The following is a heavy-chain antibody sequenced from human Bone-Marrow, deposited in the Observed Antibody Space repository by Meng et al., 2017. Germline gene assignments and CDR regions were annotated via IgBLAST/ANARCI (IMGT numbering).Heavy chain of an antibody. Sequence: SETLSLTCGVSDSSINSVNYWGWIRQPPGKGLEWIGSFYHTGTTYSNPSLKSRLSISVDTSKNQVSLELTSMTAADMAVYYCAREDVYPNSGYYYYHYGLDVWGQGTTVTVSS. CDR1: DSSINSVNY. CDR2: FYHTGTT. CDR3: AREDVYPNSGYYYYHYGLDV. V-gene: IGHV4-38-2*02. J-gene: IGHJ6*02. D-gene: IGHD3-22*01.